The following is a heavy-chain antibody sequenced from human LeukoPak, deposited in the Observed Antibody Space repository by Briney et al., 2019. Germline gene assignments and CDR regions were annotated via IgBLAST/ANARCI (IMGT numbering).Heavy chain of an antibody. CDR1: GYTFTSYG. CDR3: ARDISCSGGSCYVRGAFDI. V-gene: IGHV1-18*01. CDR2: ISGYNGNT. J-gene: IGHJ3*02. Sequence: ASVKVSCKGSGYTFTSYGISWVRQAPGQGLAWLGWISGYNGNTNYAQKLQDRVTMTTDTSTSTAYMELRSLRSDDTAVYYCARDISCSGGSCYVRGAFDIWGQGTMVTVSS. D-gene: IGHD2-15*01.